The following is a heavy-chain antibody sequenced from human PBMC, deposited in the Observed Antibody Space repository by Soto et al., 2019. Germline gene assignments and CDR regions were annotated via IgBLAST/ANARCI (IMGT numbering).Heavy chain of an antibody. Sequence: EEQLLESGGGLVQPGGSLRLSCAASGFSFSSYGMSWVRQAPGKGLEWVSGISGGGDSTYYADSVKGRFTISRDKSKNTLYLQMNSLRAEETAVYYCARGQDDYGDSDVWFDPLGQGTLVSVSS. D-gene: IGHD4-17*01. V-gene: IGHV3-23*01. CDR3: ARGQDDYGDSDVWFDP. CDR1: GFSFSSYG. J-gene: IGHJ5*02. CDR2: ISGGGDST.